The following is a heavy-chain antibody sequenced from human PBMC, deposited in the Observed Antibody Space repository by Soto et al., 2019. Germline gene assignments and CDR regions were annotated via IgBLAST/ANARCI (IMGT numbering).Heavy chain of an antibody. D-gene: IGHD2-21*01. V-gene: IGHV1-69*02. Sequence: QVQLVQSGAEVKKPGSSVKVSCKASGGTFSSYTISWVRQAPGQGLEWMGRIIPTLGIANYAQKFQGRVTMTPDKSTSTAYMELRSLRSEDTSGYYCVRAYCGGDCYSEYYYYMDVWGKGTTVTVSS. CDR1: GGTFSSYT. J-gene: IGHJ6*03. CDR3: VRAYCGGDCYSEYYYYMDV. CDR2: IIPTLGIA.